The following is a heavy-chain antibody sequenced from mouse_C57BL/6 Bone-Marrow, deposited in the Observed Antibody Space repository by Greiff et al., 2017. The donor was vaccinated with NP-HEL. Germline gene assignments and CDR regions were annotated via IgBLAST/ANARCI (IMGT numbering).Heavy chain of an antibody. D-gene: IGHD1-1*01. CDR1: GYTFTSYW. V-gene: IGHV1-64*01. J-gene: IGHJ3*01. CDR2: IHPNSGST. CDR3: ARFSTTVGGFAY. Sequence: VQLQQPGAELVKPGASVKLSCKASGYTFTSYWMHWVKQRPGQGLEWIGMIHPNSGSTNYNEKFKSKATLTVDKSSSTAYMQLSSLTSEDSAVYYCARFSTTVGGFAYWGQGTLVTVSA.